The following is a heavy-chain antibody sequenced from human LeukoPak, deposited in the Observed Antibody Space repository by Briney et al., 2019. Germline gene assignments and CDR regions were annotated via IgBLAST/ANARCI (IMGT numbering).Heavy chain of an antibody. CDR2: ISSSSSYI. V-gene: IGHV3-21*01. CDR1: GFTFSSYS. J-gene: IGHJ3*02. CDR3: ARTTLVGYCSGGSCYYDAFDI. Sequence: GGSLRLSCAASGFTFSSYSMNWVRQAPGKGLEWVSSISSSSSYIYYADSVKGRFTISRDNAKNSLYLQMNSLRAEDTAVYYCARTTLVGYCSGGSCYYDAFDIWGQGTMVTVSS. D-gene: IGHD2-15*01.